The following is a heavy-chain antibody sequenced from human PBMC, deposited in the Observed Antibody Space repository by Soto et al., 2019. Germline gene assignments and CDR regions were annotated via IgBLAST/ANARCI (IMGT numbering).Heavy chain of an antibody. D-gene: IGHD2-8*01. V-gene: IGHV2-5*02. CDR3: AHSLCTYESCPNWFDP. CDR2: IYWDDDK. CDR1: GFSLSTHGVG. Sequence: SGPTLVNPTQTLTLTCTFSGFSLSTHGVGVGWIRQPPGKPLEWLAIIYWDDDKRYSPSLKSRLTITKGASKNQVVLTMTNMDPVDTATYYCAHSLCTYESCPNWFDPWGQGTLVTVSS. J-gene: IGHJ5*02.